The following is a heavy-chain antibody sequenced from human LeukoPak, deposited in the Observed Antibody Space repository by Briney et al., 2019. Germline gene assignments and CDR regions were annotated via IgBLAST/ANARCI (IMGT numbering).Heavy chain of an antibody. V-gene: IGHV3-30-3*01. J-gene: IGHJ6*02. CDR2: ISYDGSNK. Sequence: GGSLRLSCAASGFTFSSYAMHWVRQAPGKGLEWVAVISYDGSNKYYADSVKGRFTISRDNSKNTLYLQMNSLRAEDTAVYYCASSPAGYGMDVWGQGTTVTVSS. CDR1: GFTFSSYA. CDR3: ASSPAGYGMDV.